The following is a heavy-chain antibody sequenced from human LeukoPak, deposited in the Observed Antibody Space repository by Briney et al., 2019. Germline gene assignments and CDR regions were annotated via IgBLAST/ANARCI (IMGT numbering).Heavy chain of an antibody. V-gene: IGHV4-39*07. CDR3: VRAVSLLPPAW. D-gene: IGHD2-15*01. CDR1: SELITHSTYY. J-gene: IGHJ4*02. Sequence: PSETLSLTCSVSSELITHSTYYWGWVRQPPGKGLEWIGSINYRGTINYRGGTGMTYYNPSLKSRVTILGDTSENQFFLKVNSVTAADTGVYYCVRAVSLLPPAWWGQGILVTVSS. CDR2: INYRGTINYRGGTGMT.